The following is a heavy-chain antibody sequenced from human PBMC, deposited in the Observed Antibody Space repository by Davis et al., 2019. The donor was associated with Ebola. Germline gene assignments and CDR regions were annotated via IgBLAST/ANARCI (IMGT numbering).Heavy chain of an antibody. V-gene: IGHV4-4*02. J-gene: IGHJ4*02. CDR2: IYHSGST. D-gene: IGHD3-16*02. CDR1: GGSISSSNW. Sequence: SETLSLTCAVSGGSISSSNWWSWVRQPPGKGLEWIGEIYHSGSTNYNPSLKSRVTISVDTSKNQFSLKLSSVTAADTAVYYCARELGGVIVLSFDYWGQGTLVTVSS. CDR3: ARELGGVIVLSFDY.